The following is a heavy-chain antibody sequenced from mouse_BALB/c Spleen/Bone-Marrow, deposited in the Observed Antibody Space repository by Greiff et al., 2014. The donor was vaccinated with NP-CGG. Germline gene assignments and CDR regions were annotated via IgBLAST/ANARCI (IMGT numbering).Heavy chain of an antibody. J-gene: IGHJ3*01. CDR1: GYTFTSYW. V-gene: IGHV1S22*01. Sequence: LQQSRSELVRPGASVKLSCKASGYTFTSYWMHWVKQRPGQGLEWIGNIYPGSGSTNYDEKFKSKATLTVDTSSSTAYMQLSSLTSVDSAVYYCTGAPGFADWGQGTLVTVSA. CDR3: TGAPGFAD. CDR2: IYPGSGST.